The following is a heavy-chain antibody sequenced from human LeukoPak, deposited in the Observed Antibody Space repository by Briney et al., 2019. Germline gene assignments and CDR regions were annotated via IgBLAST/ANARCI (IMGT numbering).Heavy chain of an antibody. V-gene: IGHV3-33*01. D-gene: IGHD1-1*01. J-gene: IGHJ4*02. CDR2: IWYDGSDK. CDR3: ARDQGGTYSDH. Sequence: GGSLRLSRAAPRFTLSNYDMHWVRQAPGKGLEWVSLIWYDGSDKYYADSVKGRFTISRDNSKNTLYLQMNTLRAEDTAVYYCARDQGGTYSDHWGQGTLVSVSS. CDR1: RFTLSNYD.